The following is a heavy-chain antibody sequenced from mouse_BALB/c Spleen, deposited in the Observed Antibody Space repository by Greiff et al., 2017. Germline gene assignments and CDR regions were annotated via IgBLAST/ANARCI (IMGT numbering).Heavy chain of an antibody. CDR2: INPSTGYT. V-gene: IGHV1-7*01. J-gene: IGHJ3*01. CDR3: ARGPPWFAY. CDR1: GYTFTSYW. Sequence: QVQLQQSGAELAKPGASVKMSCKASGYTFTSYWMHWVKQRPGQGLEWIGYINPSTGYTEYNQKFKDKATLTADKSSSTAYMQLSSLTSEDSAVYYCARGPPWFAYWGQGTLVTVSA.